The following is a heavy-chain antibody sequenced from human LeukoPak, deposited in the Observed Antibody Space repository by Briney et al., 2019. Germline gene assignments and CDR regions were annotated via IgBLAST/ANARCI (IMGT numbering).Heavy chain of an antibody. V-gene: IGHV3-23*01. J-gene: IGHJ4*02. D-gene: IGHD6-13*01. Sequence: GGSLRLSCAASGFTFSSYAMSWVRQAPGKGLEWVSAISGSGATPYYGDSVKGRFTISRDNSKNTLYLQMNSLRAEDTAIYNCAKLPASSSWYDYWGQGALVTVSS. CDR2: ISGSGATP. CDR1: GFTFSSYA. CDR3: AKLPASSSWYDY.